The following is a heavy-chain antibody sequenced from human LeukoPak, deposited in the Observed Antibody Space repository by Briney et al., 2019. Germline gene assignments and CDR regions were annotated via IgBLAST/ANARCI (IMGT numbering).Heavy chain of an antibody. Sequence: GGSLRLSCAASGFSFSSYVMSWVRQAPGKGLEWVSGISGSSGSTYYADSVKGRFTISRDNPKNTLYLQMHSLRAEDTAVYYCVKNFWSDKYYFYYMDVWGKGTTVTVSS. CDR1: GFSFSSYV. CDR3: VKNFWSDKYYFYYMDV. CDR2: ISGSSGST. J-gene: IGHJ6*03. D-gene: IGHD3-3*01. V-gene: IGHV3-23*01.